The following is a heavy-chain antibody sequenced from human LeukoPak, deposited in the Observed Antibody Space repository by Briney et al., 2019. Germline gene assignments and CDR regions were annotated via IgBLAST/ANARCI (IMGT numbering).Heavy chain of an antibody. V-gene: IGHV3-23*01. Sequence: GGSLRLSCAASGFTFSSYAMSWVRQAPGKGLEWVSAISGSGGSTYYADSVKGRFTISRDNSKNTLNLQMNSLRAEDTAVYYCAKQGYYDSSGYYLYYFDHWGQGTLVTVSS. J-gene: IGHJ4*02. CDR3: AKQGYYDSSGYYLYYFDH. D-gene: IGHD3-22*01. CDR2: ISGSGGST. CDR1: GFTFSSYA.